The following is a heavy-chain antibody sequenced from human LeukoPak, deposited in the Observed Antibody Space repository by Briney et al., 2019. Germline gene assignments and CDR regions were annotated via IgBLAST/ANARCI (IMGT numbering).Heavy chain of an antibody. V-gene: IGHV1-18*01. CDR1: GYTFTSYG. CDR2: ISAYNGNT. Sequence: GASVKVSCKASGYTFTSYGISWVRQGPGQGLEWMGWISAYNGNTNYAQKLEGRVTMTTDISTSTAYKELRNLKSDDTAVYYCARALCSSTSSHDVVGYWGQGTLVTVSS. CDR3: ARALCSSTSSHDVVGY. J-gene: IGHJ4*02. D-gene: IGHD2-2*01.